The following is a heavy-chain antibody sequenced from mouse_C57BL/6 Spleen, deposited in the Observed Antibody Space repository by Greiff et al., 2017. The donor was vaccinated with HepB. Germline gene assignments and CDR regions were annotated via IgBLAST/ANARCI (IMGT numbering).Heavy chain of an antibody. CDR2: IDPSDSET. J-gene: IGHJ2*01. CDR1: GYTFTSYW. D-gene: IGHD2-1*01. CDR3: ARGGYGNLYFDY. V-gene: IGHV1-52*01. Sequence: QVQLQQPGAGLVRPGSSVKLSCKASGYTFTSYWMHWVKQRPIQGLEWIGNIDPSDSETHYNQKFKDKATLTVDKSSSTAYMQLSSLTSEDSAVYYCARGGYGNLYFDYWGQGTTLTVSS.